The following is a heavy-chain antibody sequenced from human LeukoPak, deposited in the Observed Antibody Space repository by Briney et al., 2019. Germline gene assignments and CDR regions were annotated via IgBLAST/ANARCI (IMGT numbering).Heavy chain of an antibody. D-gene: IGHD6-19*01. CDR2: FTGRDNNI. V-gene: IGHV3-23*01. Sequence: GGSLRLSCAASGFTFSTYAMTWVRQAPGKGLEWVSGFTGRDNNIDYVDSVKGRFTISRDNSKNTLYLQMTSLRAEDTAVYYCGKVYRSGWSYFDSWGQGAAVTVSS. CDR1: GFTFSTYA. J-gene: IGHJ4*02. CDR3: GKVYRSGWSYFDS.